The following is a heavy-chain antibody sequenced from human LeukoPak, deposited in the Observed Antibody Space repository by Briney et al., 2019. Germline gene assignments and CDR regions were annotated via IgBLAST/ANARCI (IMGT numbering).Heavy chain of an antibody. CDR2: IYHSGST. CDR3: ARPISGSSSWGFDY. J-gene: IGHJ4*02. CDR1: GGSTSSSNW. V-gene: IGHV4-4*02. Sequence: PSETLSLTCAVSGGSTSSSNWWSWVRQPPGKGLEWIGEIYHSGSTNYNPSLKSRVTISVDKSKNQFSLKLSSVTAADTAVYYCARPISGSSSWGFDYWGQGTLVTVSS. D-gene: IGHD6-13*01.